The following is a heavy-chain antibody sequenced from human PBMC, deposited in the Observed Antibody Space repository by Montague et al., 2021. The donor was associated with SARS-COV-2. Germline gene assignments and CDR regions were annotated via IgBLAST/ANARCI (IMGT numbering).Heavy chain of an antibody. CDR1: GGSISSSSYY. D-gene: IGHD6-13*01. CDR2: LYYSGST. V-gene: IGHV4-39*07. CDR3: ARVGRQQLVRSSGLDV. Sequence: SETLSLTCTVSGGSISSSSYYWGWIRQPPGKGLEWIGSLYYSGSTYYNPPLKSRVTISVDTSKNQFSLKLSSVTAADTAVYYCARVGRQQLVRSSGLDVWGQGTPVTVSS. J-gene: IGHJ6*02.